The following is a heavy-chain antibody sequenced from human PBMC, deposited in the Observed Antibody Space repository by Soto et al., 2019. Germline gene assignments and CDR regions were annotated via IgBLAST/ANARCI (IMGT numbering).Heavy chain of an antibody. D-gene: IGHD6-13*01. V-gene: IGHV3-23*01. Sequence: EVQLLESGGGLVQPGGSLRLSCAASGFTFSSYAMSWVRQAPGKGLEWVSVISGSGDSTYYADSVRGRFTTSIDNSKNTLYLQMNSLRAEDTAVYYCAKDRDGAAAGPTKFYGMDVWGQGTTVTVSS. CDR3: AKDRDGAAAGPTKFYGMDV. CDR1: GFTFSSYA. J-gene: IGHJ6*02. CDR2: ISGSGDST.